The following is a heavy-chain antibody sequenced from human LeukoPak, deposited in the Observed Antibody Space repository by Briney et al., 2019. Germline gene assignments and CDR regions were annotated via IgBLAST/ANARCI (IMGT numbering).Heavy chain of an antibody. CDR3: AKDPHIRIAVAGSLH. D-gene: IGHD6-19*01. Sequence: GGSLRLSCAASGFIFSNAWMNWVRQAPGKGLEWVSAISGSGGSTYYADSVKGRFTISRDNSKNTLYLQMNSLRAEDTAVYYCAKDPHIRIAVAGSLHWGQGTLVTVSS. CDR1: GFIFSNAW. V-gene: IGHV3-23*01. CDR2: ISGSGGST. J-gene: IGHJ4*02.